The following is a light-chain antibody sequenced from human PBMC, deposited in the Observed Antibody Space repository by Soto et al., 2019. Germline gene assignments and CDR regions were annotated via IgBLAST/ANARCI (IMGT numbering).Light chain of an antibody. CDR2: DVS. CDR1: SSDVGGYNY. V-gene: IGLV2-14*01. CDR3: SSYTSSSPCV. Sequence: QSALTQPASVSGSPGQSITISCTGTSSDVGGYNYVSWYQQHPGKAPKLMIYDVSNRPSGVSNRVSGSKSGNTASLTISGLQAEDEADYYCSSYTSSSPCVFGGGTKLTVL. J-gene: IGLJ2*01.